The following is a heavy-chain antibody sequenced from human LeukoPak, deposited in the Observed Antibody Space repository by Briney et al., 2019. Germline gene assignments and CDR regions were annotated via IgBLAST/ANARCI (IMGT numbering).Heavy chain of an antibody. CDR1: GGSVSSSTYY. CDR2: IHYSGST. V-gene: IGHV4-39*01. J-gene: IGHJ4*02. Sequence: SETLSLTCTVSGGSVSSSTYYWGWIRQPPGKGLEWIGSIHYSGSTYYNPSLKSRVTISVDTSKNQFSLKLSSVTAADTAVYSCARLNLYSSNPYYIDCWGQGTLVTVSS. D-gene: IGHD6-13*01. CDR3: ARLNLYSSNPYYIDC.